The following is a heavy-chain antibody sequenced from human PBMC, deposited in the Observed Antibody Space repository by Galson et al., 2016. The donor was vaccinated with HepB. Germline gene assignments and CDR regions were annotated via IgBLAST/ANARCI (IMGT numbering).Heavy chain of an antibody. J-gene: IGHJ5*02. V-gene: IGHV3-7*01. Sequence: SLRLSCAASGFTFSGNWMRWVRQAPGKGLEWVANIKQDGSEKYYVESVKGRFTISRDNAKSSLYLEMNSLRAEDKAVYYCATYHRICAGGSGTTRFDNWGQGTLVTVSS. CDR3: ATYHRICAGGSGTTRFDN. D-gene: IGHD2-2*01. CDR2: IKQDGSEK. CDR1: GFTFSGNW.